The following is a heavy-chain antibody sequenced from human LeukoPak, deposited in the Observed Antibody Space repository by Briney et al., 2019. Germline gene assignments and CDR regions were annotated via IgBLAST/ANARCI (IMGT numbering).Heavy chain of an antibody. CDR2: IYPGDSDT. CDR1: GYSFTSYW. D-gene: IGHD2-21*02. CDR3: ARQVTAVASDAFDI. V-gene: IGHV5-51*01. Sequence: GESLQISCQGSGYSFTSYWIGWVRQMPGKGLEWMGIIYPGDSDTRYSPSFQGQVTISADKSISTAYLQWSSLKASDTAMYYCARQVTAVASDAFDIWGQGTMVTVSS. J-gene: IGHJ3*02.